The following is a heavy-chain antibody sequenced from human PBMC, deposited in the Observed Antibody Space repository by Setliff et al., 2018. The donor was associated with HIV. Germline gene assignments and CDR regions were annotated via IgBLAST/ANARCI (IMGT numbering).Heavy chain of an antibody. Sequence: SETLSLTCAVSGYSISSGYYWGWIRQPPGRGLEWIGEIKHSGSTNYNPSLKSRVTISVDTAKNQFSLNLTSVTAADTAVYYCARGGFKWSGSYADYWGQGTLVTVSS. CDR1: GYSISSGYY. CDR3: ARGGFKWSGSYADY. CDR2: IKHSGST. V-gene: IGHV4-38-2*01. J-gene: IGHJ4*02. D-gene: IGHD1-26*01.